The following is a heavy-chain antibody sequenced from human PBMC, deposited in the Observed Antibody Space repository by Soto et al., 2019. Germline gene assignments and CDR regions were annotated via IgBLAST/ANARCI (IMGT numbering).Heavy chain of an antibody. J-gene: IGHJ5*02. CDR3: ARDYFDSSDYTTNWFDP. CDR1: GDSISNSRFY. CDR2: IYHTGNA. V-gene: IGHV4-39*01. D-gene: IGHD3-22*01. Sequence: PSETLSLTCSVSGDSISNSRFYWAWIRQPPGEGLEWIGSIYHTGNAYYNPSLKSRVTIFVDTSKNQFSLKLTSVTAADTALYYCARDYFDSSDYTTNWFDPWGQG.